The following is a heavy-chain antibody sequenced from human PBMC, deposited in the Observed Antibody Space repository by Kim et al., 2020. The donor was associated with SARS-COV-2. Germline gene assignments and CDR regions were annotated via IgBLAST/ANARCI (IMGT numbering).Heavy chain of an antibody. V-gene: IGHV3-21*01. J-gene: IGHJ4*02. CDR3: ARSLGGSYYFLDY. CDR1: GFTFSSYS. CDR2: ISSSSSYI. D-gene: IGHD1-26*01. Sequence: GSLRLSCAASGFTFSSYSMNWVRQAPGKGLEWVSSISSSSSYIYYADSVKGRFTISRDNAKNSLYLQMNSLRAEDTAVYYCARSLGGSYYFLDYWGQGTLVTVSS.